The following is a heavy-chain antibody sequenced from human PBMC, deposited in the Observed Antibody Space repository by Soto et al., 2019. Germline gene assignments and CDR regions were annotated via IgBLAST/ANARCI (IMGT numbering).Heavy chain of an antibody. CDR3: ARAKAMVTGGFYY. CDR2: INPSGGST. V-gene: IGHV1-46*03. D-gene: IGHD5-18*01. Sequence: GASVKVSWKASGYTFTSYYMHWVRQAPGQELEWMGIINPSGGSTSYAQKFQGRVTMTRDTSTSTVYMELSSLRSEDTAAYYCARAKAMVTGGFYYWGQGTLVTVSS. CDR1: GYTFTSYY. J-gene: IGHJ4*02.